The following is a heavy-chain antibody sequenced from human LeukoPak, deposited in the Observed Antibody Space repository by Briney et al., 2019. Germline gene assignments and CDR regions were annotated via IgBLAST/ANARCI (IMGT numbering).Heavy chain of an antibody. J-gene: IGHJ3*02. Sequence: GGSLTLSCAASGFTFSSYSMNWVRQAPVKGLEWVSSISSSSSYIYYADSVKGRFTISRDNAKNSLYLQMNSLRAEDTAVYYCARDGYCSGGSCYPGAFDIWGQGTMVTVSS. CDR1: GFTFSSYS. V-gene: IGHV3-21*01. CDR3: ARDGYCSGGSCYPGAFDI. CDR2: ISSSSSYI. D-gene: IGHD2-15*01.